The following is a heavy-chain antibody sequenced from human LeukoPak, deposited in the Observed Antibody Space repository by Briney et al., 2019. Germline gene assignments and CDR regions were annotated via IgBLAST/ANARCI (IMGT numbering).Heavy chain of an antibody. V-gene: IGHV4-61*02. Sequence: PSETLSLTCTVSGGSISSGGYYRTWIRQPAGKGLEWIGRIYTSGSTNYNASLKSRVTISVDTSKNQFSLKLSSVTAADTAVYYCARRPQDGALFDYWGQGTLVTVSS. CDR2: IYTSGST. J-gene: IGHJ4*02. CDR1: GGSISSGGYY. CDR3: ARRPQDGALFDY.